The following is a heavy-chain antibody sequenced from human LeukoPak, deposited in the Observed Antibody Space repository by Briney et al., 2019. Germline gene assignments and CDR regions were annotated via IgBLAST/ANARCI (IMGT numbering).Heavy chain of an antibody. Sequence: ASVKVSCKVSGYTLTELSMHWVRQAPGKGLEWMGGFGPEDGETIYAQKFQGRVTMTRDTSTSTVYMELSSLRSEDTAVYYCARTNMGSSSWYYYYGMDVWGQGTTVTVSS. D-gene: IGHD6-13*01. CDR3: ARTNMGSSSWYYYYGMDV. J-gene: IGHJ6*02. CDR2: FGPEDGET. CDR1: GYTLTELS. V-gene: IGHV1-24*01.